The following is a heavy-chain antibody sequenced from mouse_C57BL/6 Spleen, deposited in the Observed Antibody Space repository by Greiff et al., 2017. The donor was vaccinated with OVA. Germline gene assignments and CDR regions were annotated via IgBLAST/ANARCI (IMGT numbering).Heavy chain of an antibody. CDR1: GYTFTEYN. CDR2: FYPGSGSI. V-gene: IGHV1-62-2*01. CDR3: ARHEELGGGFAY. J-gene: IGHJ3*01. D-gene: IGHD4-1*01. Sequence: VQRVESGAELVKPGASVKLSCKASGYTFTEYNIHWVKQRSGQGLEWIGWFYPGSGSIKYNEKFKDKATLTADKSSSTVYMELSRLTSEDSAVYFCARHEELGGGFAYWGQGTLVTVSA.